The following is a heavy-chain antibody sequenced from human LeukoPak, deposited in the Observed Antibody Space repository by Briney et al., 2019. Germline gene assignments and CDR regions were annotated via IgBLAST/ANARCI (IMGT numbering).Heavy chain of an antibody. CDR1: GGSISSYY. D-gene: IGHD2-21*02. CDR2: IYTSGST. J-gene: IGHJ4*02. Sequence: PSETLSLTCTVSGGSISSYYRSWIRQPAGKGLEWIGRIYTSGSTNYNPSLKSRVTMSVDTSKNQFSLKLSSVTAADTAVYYCAREAYCGGDCYSDPAEFVDYWGQGTLVTVSS. V-gene: IGHV4-4*07. CDR3: AREAYCGGDCYSDPAEFVDY.